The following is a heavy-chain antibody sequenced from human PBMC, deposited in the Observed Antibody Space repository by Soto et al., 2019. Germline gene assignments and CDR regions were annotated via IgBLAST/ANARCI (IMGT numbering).Heavy chain of an antibody. CDR2: ISAYNGNT. CDR3: ARDTAFGGVIVVDY. J-gene: IGHJ4*02. CDR1: GYTFTSSG. Sequence: ASVKVSCKASGYTFTSSGISWVRQAPGQGLEWMGWISAYNGNTNYAQKLQGRVTMTTDTSTSTAYMELRSLRSDDTAVYYCARDTAFGGVIVVDYWGQGTLVTVSS. D-gene: IGHD3-16*02. V-gene: IGHV1-18*01.